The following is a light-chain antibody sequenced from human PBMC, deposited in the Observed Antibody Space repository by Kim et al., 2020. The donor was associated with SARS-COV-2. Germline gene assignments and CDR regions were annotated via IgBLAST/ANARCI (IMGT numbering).Light chain of an antibody. V-gene: IGLV3-19*01. CDR2: GKN. J-gene: IGLJ2*01. Sequence: SSELTQDPAVSVALGQTVRITCQGDSLRSYYATWYQQKPGQAPIVVIYGKNNRPSGIPDRFSGSSSGDTASLTITGTQAGYEADYYCNSRGSNDNVLFGGGTQPTVL. CDR1: SLRSYY. CDR3: NSRGSNDNVL.